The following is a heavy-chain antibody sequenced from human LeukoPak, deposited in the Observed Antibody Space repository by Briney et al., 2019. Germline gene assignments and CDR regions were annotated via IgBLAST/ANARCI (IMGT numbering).Heavy chain of an antibody. CDR2: ISSSSSYI. D-gene: IGHD2-2*02. CDR3: ARTNELGYCSSTSCYTVFYMDV. J-gene: IGHJ6*03. V-gene: IGHV3-21*01. CDR1: GFTFSSYS. Sequence: GGSLRLSCAASGFTFSSYSMNWVRQAPGKGLEWVSSISSSSSYIYYADSVKGRFTIPRDNAKNSLYLQMNSLRAEDTAVYYCARTNELGYCSSTSCYTVFYMDVWGKGTTVTVSS.